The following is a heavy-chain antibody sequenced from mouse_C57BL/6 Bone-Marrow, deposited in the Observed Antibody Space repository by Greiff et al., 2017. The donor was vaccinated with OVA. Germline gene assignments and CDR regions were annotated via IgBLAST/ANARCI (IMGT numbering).Heavy chain of an antibody. CDR1: GFTFTDYY. CDR3: ARYGNPYYFDD. Sequence: EVHLVESGGGLVQPGGSLSLSCAASGFTFTDYYMSWVRQPPGKALEWLGFIRNKANGYTTAYSASVKGRFTISRDNSQSILYLQMNALRAEDSATYYCARYGNPYYFDDWGQGTTLTVSS. V-gene: IGHV7-3*01. CDR2: IRNKANGYTT. J-gene: IGHJ2*01.